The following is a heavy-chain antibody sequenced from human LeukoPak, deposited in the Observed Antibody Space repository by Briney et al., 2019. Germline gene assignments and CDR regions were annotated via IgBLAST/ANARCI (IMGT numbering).Heavy chain of an antibody. V-gene: IGHV4-4*07. CDR2: ISTSGIT. J-gene: IGHJ4*02. CDR3: ARESSIAAAGWISDY. CDR1: GGSINSNY. D-gene: IGHD6-13*01. Sequence: SETLSLTCTVSGGSINSNYWTWIRQPAGKGLEWIGRISTSGITNYSPSLKSRVTISLDKSKNQFSLILASVTAADTALYYCARESSIAAAGWISDYWGQGTLVTVSS.